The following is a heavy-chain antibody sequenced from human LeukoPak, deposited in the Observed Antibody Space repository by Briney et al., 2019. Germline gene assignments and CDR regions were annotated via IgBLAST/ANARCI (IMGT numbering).Heavy chain of an antibody. CDR1: GGSISCSSYY. CDR3: ARAGCSGGSCYSEFDP. D-gene: IGHD2-15*01. V-gene: IGHV4-39*07. Sequence: SETLSLTCTVSGGSISCSSYYWGWIRQPPGKGLEWIGSIYYSGSTNYNPSLKSRVTISVDTSKNQFSLKLSSVTAADTAVYYCARAGCSGGSCYSEFDPWGQGTLVTVSS. CDR2: IYYSGST. J-gene: IGHJ5*02.